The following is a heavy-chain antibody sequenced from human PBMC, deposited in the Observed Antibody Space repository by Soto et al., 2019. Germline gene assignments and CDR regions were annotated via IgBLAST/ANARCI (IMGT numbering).Heavy chain of an antibody. Sequence: GGSLRLSCAASGFTFSSYAMSWVRQAPGKGLEWVSAISGSGGSTYYADSVKGRFTISRDNSKNTLHLQMNSLRAEDTAVYYCAKAPRLVVVPAAANDYWGQGTLVTVSS. CDR1: GFTFSSYA. V-gene: IGHV3-23*01. D-gene: IGHD2-2*01. CDR2: ISGSGGST. CDR3: AKAPRLVVVPAAANDY. J-gene: IGHJ4*02.